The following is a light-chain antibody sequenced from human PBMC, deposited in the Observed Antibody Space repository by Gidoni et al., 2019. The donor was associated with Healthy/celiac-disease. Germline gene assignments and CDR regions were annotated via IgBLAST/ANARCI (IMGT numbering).Light chain of an antibody. Sequence: SYELTQPPSVSVSPGQTASITFSGDKLGDKYACWYQQKPGQSPVLVIYQDSKRPSGIPERFSGSNSGNTATLTISGTQAMDEADYYCQAWDSSTGEVFGGGTKLTVL. J-gene: IGLJ2*01. CDR1: KLGDKY. CDR2: QDS. V-gene: IGLV3-1*01. CDR3: QAWDSSTGEV.